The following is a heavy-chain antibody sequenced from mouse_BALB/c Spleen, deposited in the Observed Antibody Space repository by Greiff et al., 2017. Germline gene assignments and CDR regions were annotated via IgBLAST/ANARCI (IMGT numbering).Heavy chain of an antibody. CDR2: IWIGGST. V-gene: IGHV2-2*02. CDR3: ARIYYDYGVDY. CDR1: GFSLTSYG. J-gene: IGHJ2*01. D-gene: IGHD2-4*01. Sequence: QVQLQQSGPGLVQPSQSLSITCTVSGFSLTSYGVHWVRQSPGKGLEWLGVIWIGGSTDYNAAFISRLSISKDNSKSQVFFKMNSLQANDTAIYYCARIYYDYGVDYWGQGTTLTVSS.